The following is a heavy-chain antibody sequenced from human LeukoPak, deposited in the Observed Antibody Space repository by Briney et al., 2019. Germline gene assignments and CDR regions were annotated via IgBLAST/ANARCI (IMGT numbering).Heavy chain of an antibody. CDR2: IYYSGST. D-gene: IGHD4-17*01. Sequence: SETLSLTCTVSGGSISSSSYYWGWIRQPPGKGLEWIGSIYYSGSTNYNPSLKSRVTISVDTSKNQFSLKLTSVTAADTSVYYCARGSHDYGDFYLFDYWGQGTLVTVSS. CDR3: ARGSHDYGDFYLFDY. V-gene: IGHV4-39*07. CDR1: GGSISSSSYY. J-gene: IGHJ4*02.